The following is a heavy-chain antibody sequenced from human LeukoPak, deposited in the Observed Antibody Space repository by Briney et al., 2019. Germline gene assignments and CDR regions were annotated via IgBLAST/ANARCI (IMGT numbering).Heavy chain of an antibody. J-gene: IGHJ5*01. V-gene: IGHV3-23*01. CDR2: ISGSGGST. D-gene: IGHD3-16*01. CDR1: GFTFSSYA. CDR3: ARDGGLGNNWFDP. Sequence: GGSLRLSCAASGFTFSSYAMSWVRQAPGKGLEWVSAISGSGGSTYYADSVKGRFTISRDNAKNTLYLQMNSLRVEDTAVYYCARDGGLGNNWFDPWGQGALVTVSS.